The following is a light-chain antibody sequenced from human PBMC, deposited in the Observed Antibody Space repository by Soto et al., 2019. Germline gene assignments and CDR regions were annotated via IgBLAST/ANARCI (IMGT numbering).Light chain of an antibody. V-gene: IGKV3-11*01. CDR2: AAS. CDR1: RSVGNN. CDR3: QQHADWPLT. Sequence: EIVLTQSPATLSLSPVERATLSCRASRSVGNNLAWYQKKPGQAPGLLIYAASTRATGIPARFSGSGSGTDFTLTISSLEPEDFAVYYCQQHADWPLTFGGGTKVDI. J-gene: IGKJ4*01.